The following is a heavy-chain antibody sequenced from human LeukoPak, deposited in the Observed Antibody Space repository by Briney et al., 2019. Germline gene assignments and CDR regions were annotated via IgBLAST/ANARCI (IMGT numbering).Heavy chain of an antibody. CDR1: GYTFTGYY. Sequence: ASVKVSCKASGYTFTGYYMHWVRQAPGQGLEWMGWINPNSGGTNYAQKFQGRVTMTRDTSISTAYMEPSRLRSDDTAVYYCASHYYDSSGYEGYWGQGTLVTVSS. CDR2: INPNSGGT. CDR3: ASHYYDSSGYEGY. D-gene: IGHD3-22*01. J-gene: IGHJ4*02. V-gene: IGHV1-2*02.